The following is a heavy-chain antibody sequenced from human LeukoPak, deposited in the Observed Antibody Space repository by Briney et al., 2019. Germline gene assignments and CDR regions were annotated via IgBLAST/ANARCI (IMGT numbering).Heavy chain of an antibody. CDR1: GFTFDDYA. V-gene: IGHV3-9*01. CDR2: ISWNSGST. D-gene: IGHD1-26*01. Sequence: PGGSLRLSCAASGFTFDDYAMHWVRQAPGKGLEWVSGISWNSGSTGYADSVKGRFTISRDNAKNSLYLQMNSLRAEDTALYYCAKDGGGSPHYYYYYGMDVWGQGTTVTVSS. J-gene: IGHJ6*02. CDR3: AKDGGGSPHYYYYYGMDV.